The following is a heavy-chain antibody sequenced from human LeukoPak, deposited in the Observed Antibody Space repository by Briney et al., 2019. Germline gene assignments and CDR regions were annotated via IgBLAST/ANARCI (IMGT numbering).Heavy chain of an antibody. D-gene: IGHD6-13*01. CDR1: GFTSGDYA. J-gene: IGHJ4*02. CDR3: TREYSSSWYPFDY. V-gene: IGHV3-49*04. Sequence: PGGSLRLSCTASGFTSGDYAMSWVRQAPGKGLEWVGFIRSKAYGGTTEYAASVKGRFTISRDDSKSIAYLQMNSLKTEDTAVYYCTREYSSSWYPFDYWGQGTLVTVSS. CDR2: IRSKAYGGTT.